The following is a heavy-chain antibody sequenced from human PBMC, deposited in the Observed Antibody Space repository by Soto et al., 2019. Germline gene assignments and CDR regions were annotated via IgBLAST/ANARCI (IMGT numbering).Heavy chain of an antibody. CDR2: IWYDGSNK. V-gene: IGHV3-33*01. J-gene: IGHJ6*03. Sequence: QVQLVESGGGVVQPGRSLRLSCAASGFTFSRYGMHWVRQAPGKGLEWVAVIWYDGSNKYYEDFVKGRFTISRDNSKNTLYLQMNSLRAEDTAVYYCATDPTETNYYYYYMDVWGKGTTVTVSS. CDR3: ATDPTETNYYYYYMDV. D-gene: IGHD1-7*01. CDR1: GFTFSRYG.